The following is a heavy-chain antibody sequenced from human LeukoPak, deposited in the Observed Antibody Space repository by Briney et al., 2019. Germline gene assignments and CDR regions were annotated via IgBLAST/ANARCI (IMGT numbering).Heavy chain of an antibody. CDR3: ARDRLHYGEYEKTFDY. D-gene: IGHD4-17*01. Sequence: GGTLRLSCAASGFTFSSYGMSWVRQAPGKGLEWVSAISGSGGRTYYVDSVKGRFTISRDNAKNSLYLQMDSLRAEDTAVYYCARDRLHYGEYEKTFDYWGQGTLVTVSS. CDR1: GFTFSSYG. J-gene: IGHJ4*02. V-gene: IGHV3-23*01. CDR2: ISGSGGRT.